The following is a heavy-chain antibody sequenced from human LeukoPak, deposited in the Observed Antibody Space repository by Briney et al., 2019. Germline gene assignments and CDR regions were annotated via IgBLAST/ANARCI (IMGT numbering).Heavy chain of an antibody. CDR3: ARDRIPRVLYYDSSGLPDY. J-gene: IGHJ4*02. CDR1: GFTFSSYG. CDR2: IWYDGSNK. V-gene: IGHV3-33*01. Sequence: PGRSLRLSCAASGFTFSSYGMHWVRQAPGKGLEWVAVIWYDGSNKYYADSVKGRFTISRDNSKNTLYLQMNSLRAEDTAVYYCARDRIPRVLYYDSSGLPDYWGQGTLVTVSS. D-gene: IGHD3-22*01.